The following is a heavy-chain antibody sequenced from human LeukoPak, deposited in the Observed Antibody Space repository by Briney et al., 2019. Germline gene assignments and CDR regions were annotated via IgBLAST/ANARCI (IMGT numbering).Heavy chain of an antibody. CDR2: IGADSGNT. D-gene: IGHD1-26*01. CDR1: GHTFTNFG. Sequence: ASVKVSCKASGHTFTNFGITWVRQAPGQELEWMGWIGADSGNTNYAQKFQGRVTLSIDTSTSTAYIELRTLGSDDTAVYFCAKNRGATWWDLVDYWGQGTLVTVSS. V-gene: IGHV1-18*01. CDR3: AKNRGATWWDLVDY. J-gene: IGHJ4*02.